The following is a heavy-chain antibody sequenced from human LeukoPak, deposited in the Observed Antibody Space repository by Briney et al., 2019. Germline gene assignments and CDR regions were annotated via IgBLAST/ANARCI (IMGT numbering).Heavy chain of an antibody. CDR3: ARDYDGDYVFDY. Sequence: PGGSLRLSCAASGFTFSSYAMHWVRQAPGKGLEWVAVISYDGSNKYYAGSVKGRFTISRDNSKNTLYLQMNSLRAEDTAVYYCARDYDGDYVFDYWGQGTLVTVSS. V-gene: IGHV3-30-3*01. D-gene: IGHD4-17*01. CDR1: GFTFSSYA. J-gene: IGHJ4*02. CDR2: ISYDGSNK.